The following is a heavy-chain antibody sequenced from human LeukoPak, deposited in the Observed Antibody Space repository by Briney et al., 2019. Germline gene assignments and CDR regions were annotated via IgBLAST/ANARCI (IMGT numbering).Heavy chain of an antibody. V-gene: IGHV4-59*01. CDR2: IYYSGST. CDR3: AGEYYDILTGYYY. Sequence: SETLSLTCTVSGGSISSYYWSWIRQPPGKGLEWIGYIYYSGSTNYNPSLKSRVTISVDTSKNQFSLKLSSVTAADTAVYYCAGEYYDILTGYYYWGQGTLVTVSS. D-gene: IGHD3-9*01. J-gene: IGHJ4*02. CDR1: GGSISSYY.